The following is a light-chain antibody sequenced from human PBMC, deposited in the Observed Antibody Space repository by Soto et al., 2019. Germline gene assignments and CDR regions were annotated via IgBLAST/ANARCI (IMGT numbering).Light chain of an antibody. V-gene: IGKV3-20*01. CDR1: QTVRNNY. Sequence: EIALTQSPGTLSLFPGKRTTLSCVTSQTVRNNYLAWYQQKPGQAPTLLIYDASNRATGIPDRFSGGGSGTDFTLTISRLEPEDFAVYYCQQYVTSAETFGQGTKVDIK. J-gene: IGKJ1*01. CDR2: DAS. CDR3: QQYVTSAET.